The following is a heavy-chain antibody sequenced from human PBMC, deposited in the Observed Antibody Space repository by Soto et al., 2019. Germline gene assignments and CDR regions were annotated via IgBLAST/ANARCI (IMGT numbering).Heavy chain of an antibody. CDR1: GFTFSSYG. V-gene: IGHV3-30*18. CDR2: ISYDGSNK. Sequence: QVQLVESGGGVVQPGRSLRLSCAASGFTFSSYGMHWVRQAPGKGLEWVAVISYDGSNKYYADSVKGRFTISRDNSNTTLYRQMNSLGAEDTAVYYCAKDRPLFDWQLSYGMYVWFQGATVTVSS. J-gene: IGHJ6*02. CDR3: AKDRPLFDWQLSYGMYV. D-gene: IGHD3-9*01.